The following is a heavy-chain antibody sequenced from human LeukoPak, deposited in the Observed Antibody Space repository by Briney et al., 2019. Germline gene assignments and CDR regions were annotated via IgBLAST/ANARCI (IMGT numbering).Heavy chain of an antibody. D-gene: IGHD6-19*01. J-gene: IGHJ5*02. Sequence: GGSLRLSCAASGFPFNNYWMHWVRQAQGKGLVWVSSINTDGRTTRYAASVQGRFTISRDNAKNTLSLQMNSLRDDDTAVYYCARAGASGWYAAGWFDPWGQGTLVTVSS. CDR1: GFPFNNYW. V-gene: IGHV3-74*01. CDR2: INTDGRTT. CDR3: ARAGASGWYAAGWFDP.